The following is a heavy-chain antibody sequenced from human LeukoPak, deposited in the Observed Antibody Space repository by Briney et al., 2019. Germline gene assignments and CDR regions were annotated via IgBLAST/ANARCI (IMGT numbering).Heavy chain of an antibody. D-gene: IGHD1-26*01. V-gene: IGHV4-31*03. Sequence: SETLSLTCTVSGGSISSGGYYWSWIRQHPGKGLEWIGYIYYSGSTYYNLSLKSRVTISVDTSKNQFSLKLSSVTAADTAVYYCARYSGSYNFDYWGQGTLVTVSS. CDR1: GGSISSGGYY. CDR3: ARYSGSYNFDY. CDR2: IYYSGST. J-gene: IGHJ4*02.